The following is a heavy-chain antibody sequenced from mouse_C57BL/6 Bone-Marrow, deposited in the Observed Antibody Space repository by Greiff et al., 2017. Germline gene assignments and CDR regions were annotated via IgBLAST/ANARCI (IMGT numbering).Heavy chain of an antibody. Sequence: EVQVVESGPGLVKPSQSLSLTCSVTGYSITSGYYWNWIRQFPGNKLEWMGYISYDGSNNYNPSLKNRISITRDTSKNQFFLKLNSVTTEDTATYYCASDYDARRGDFDVWGTGTTVTVAS. CDR2: ISYDGSN. CDR3: ASDYDARRGDFDV. CDR1: GYSITSGYY. J-gene: IGHJ1*03. D-gene: IGHD2-12*01. V-gene: IGHV3-6*01.